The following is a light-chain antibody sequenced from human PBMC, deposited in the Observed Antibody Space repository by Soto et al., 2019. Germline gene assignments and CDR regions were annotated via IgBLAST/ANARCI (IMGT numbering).Light chain of an antibody. V-gene: IGLV2-14*01. Sequence: QSVLTQPASVSGSPGQSITISCTGTSSDVGGYNYVSGYQQHPGKAPKLMISDVSNRPSGVSNRFSGSKSGITASLTISGLQAGYEAHYYCSSYTRSSTYVFGTGTQLTVL. CDR2: DVS. CDR1: SSDVGGYNY. CDR3: SSYTRSSTYV. J-gene: IGLJ1*01.